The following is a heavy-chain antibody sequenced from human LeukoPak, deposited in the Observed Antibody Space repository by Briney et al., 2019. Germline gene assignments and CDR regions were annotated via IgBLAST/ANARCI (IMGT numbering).Heavy chain of an antibody. CDR2: IFYSGST. CDR3: VRQYGGGAWYFDL. J-gene: IGHJ2*01. D-gene: IGHD3-16*01. V-gene: IGHV4-39*01. CDR1: GGSISTNTYW. Sequence: SETLSLTCTVSGGSISTNTYWWGWIRQPPGKGLEWVASIFYSGSTHYNPSLKSRVTISVDTSKNQFSLKLSSVSAADTAVYYCVRQYGGGAWYFDLWGRGTLATVSS.